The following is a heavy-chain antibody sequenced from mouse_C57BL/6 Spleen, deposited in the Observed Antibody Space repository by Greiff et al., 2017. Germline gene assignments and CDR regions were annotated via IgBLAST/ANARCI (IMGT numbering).Heavy chain of an antibody. V-gene: IGHV5-4*01. CDR2: ISDGGSYT. J-gene: IGHJ1*03. Sequence: EVMLVESGGGLVKPGGSLKLSCAASGFTFSSYAMSWVRQTPEKRLEWVATISDGGSYTYYPDNVKGRFTISRDNAKNNLYLQMSHLKSEDTAMYYCARDRSLRDWYCDVWGTGTTVTVSS. CDR1: GFTFSSYA. CDR3: ARDRSLRDWYCDV. D-gene: IGHD1-1*01.